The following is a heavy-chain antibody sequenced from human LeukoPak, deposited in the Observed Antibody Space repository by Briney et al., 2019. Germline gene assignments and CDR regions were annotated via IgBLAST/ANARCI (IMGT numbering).Heavy chain of an antibody. Sequence: ASVKVSCKASGYTFTGYYMHWVRQAPGQGLEWMGWINPNSGGTNYAQKFQGRVTMTRDTSISTAYMELSRLRSDDTAVYYCARDVGWLQSHFDYWCQGTLVTVSS. D-gene: IGHD5-12*01. CDR2: INPNSGGT. J-gene: IGHJ4*02. CDR1: GYTFTGYY. V-gene: IGHV1-2*02. CDR3: ARDVGWLQSHFDY.